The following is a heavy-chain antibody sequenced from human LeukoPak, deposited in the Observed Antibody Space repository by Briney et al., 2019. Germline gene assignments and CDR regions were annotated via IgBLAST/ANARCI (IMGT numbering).Heavy chain of an antibody. V-gene: IGHV3-23*01. D-gene: IGHD2-2*01. J-gene: IGHJ6*04. CDR2: ISGSGGST. CDR3: AKNPYCSSTSCYWEDV. Sequence: GGSLRLSCAASGFTFSSYAMSWVRQAPGKGLEWVSAISGSGGSTYYADSVKVRFTISRDNSKNTLYLQMNSLRAEDTAVYYCAKNPYCSSTSCYWEDVWGKGTTVTVSS. CDR1: GFTFSSYA.